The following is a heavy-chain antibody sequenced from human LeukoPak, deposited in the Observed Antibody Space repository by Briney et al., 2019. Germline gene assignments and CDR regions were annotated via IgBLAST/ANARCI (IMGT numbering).Heavy chain of an antibody. D-gene: IGHD3-3*01. CDR3: AKDPQLRFLEWSSFDY. V-gene: IGHV3-48*01. CDR1: GSTFRSHT. Sequence: GGSLRLSCAASGSTFRSHTMNWVRQAPGKGLEWISYISNTGSVIYYADSVKGRFTISRDNSKNTLYLQMNSLRAEDTAVYYCAKDPQLRFLEWSSFDYWGQGTLVTVSS. CDR2: ISNTGSVI. J-gene: IGHJ4*02.